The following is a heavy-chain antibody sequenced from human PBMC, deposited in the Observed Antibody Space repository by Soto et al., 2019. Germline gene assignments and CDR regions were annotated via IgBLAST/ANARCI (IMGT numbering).Heavy chain of an antibody. CDR1: GFMFSAYA. D-gene: IGHD3-10*01. J-gene: IGHJ4*02. CDR3: AREDGWRPFDY. V-gene: IGHV3-23*01. CDR2: MSGTSDDR. Sequence: EVHLLESGGGLVQPGGSLRLSCAASGFMFSAYAMHWVRQAPGQGLEWVSSMSGTSDDRYYADSVKGRFTVSRDSSTDTLYPQMNSLRAEDTALYFFAREDGWRPFDYWGQGTLVIVSS.